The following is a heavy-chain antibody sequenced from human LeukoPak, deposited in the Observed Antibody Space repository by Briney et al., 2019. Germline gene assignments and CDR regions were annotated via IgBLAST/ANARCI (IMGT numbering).Heavy chain of an antibody. Sequence: GGSLRLSCAGSGFTFSSYPMSWVRQAPAKGLQWVSAISGGGGSAYYADSVKGRFTISRDNSKNTLYLQMNSLRAEDTALYYCAKAAYGDYVNWFDPWGQGILVIVSS. V-gene: IGHV3-23*01. D-gene: IGHD4-17*01. J-gene: IGHJ5*02. CDR1: GFTFSSYP. CDR2: ISGGGGSA. CDR3: AKAAYGDYVNWFDP.